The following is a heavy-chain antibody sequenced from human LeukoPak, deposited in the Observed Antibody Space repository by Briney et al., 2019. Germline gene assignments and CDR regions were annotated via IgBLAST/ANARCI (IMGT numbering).Heavy chain of an antibody. CDR1: GFTFNTFW. CDR2: INPDGSEK. D-gene: IGHD6-25*01. CDR3: MPGSGF. V-gene: IGHV3-7*01. Sequence: GGSLRLSCAGSGFTFNTFWMNWVRQAPGKGLEWVANINPDGSEKYLVDSVKGRFSISRDNAKNLLYPQMSGLRAEDTAVYYCMPGSGFWGQGTLVTVSS. J-gene: IGHJ4*02.